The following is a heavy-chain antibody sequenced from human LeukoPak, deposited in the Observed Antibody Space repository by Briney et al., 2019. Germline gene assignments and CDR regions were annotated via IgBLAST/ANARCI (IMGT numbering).Heavy chain of an antibody. CDR1: GYTFTGYY. Sequence: APVKVSCKASGYTFTGYYIHWVRQAPGQGLEWMGWINPNSGGTNYAQKFQGRVTMTRDTSISTAYMELSRLRSDDTAVYYCARDFRGYSYGYSYWGQGTLVTVSS. CDR2: INPNSGGT. CDR3: ARDFRGYSYGYSY. D-gene: IGHD5-18*01. V-gene: IGHV1-2*02. J-gene: IGHJ4*02.